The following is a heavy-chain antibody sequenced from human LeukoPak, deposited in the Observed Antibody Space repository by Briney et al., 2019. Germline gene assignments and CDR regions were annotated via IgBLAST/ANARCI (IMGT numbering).Heavy chain of an antibody. Sequence: GGSLRLSCAASGFTFSSYWMSWVRQAPGKGLEWVANIKQDGSEKYYVDSVKGRFTISRDNAKNSLYLQMNSLRAEDTAVYYCARVEYDFWSGLDPRGAPDYWGQGTLVTVSP. CDR3: ARVEYDFWSGLDPRGAPDY. CDR2: IKQDGSEK. J-gene: IGHJ4*02. CDR1: GFTFSSYW. D-gene: IGHD3-3*01. V-gene: IGHV3-7*01.